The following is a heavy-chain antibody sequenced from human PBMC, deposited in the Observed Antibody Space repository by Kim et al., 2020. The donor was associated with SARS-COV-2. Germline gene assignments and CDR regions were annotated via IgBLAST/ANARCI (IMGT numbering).Heavy chain of an antibody. V-gene: IGHV4-59*08. CDR3: ARYIAVSPFDP. Sequence: SETLSLTCTVSGGSISSYYWSWIRQPPGKGLEWIGYIYYSGSTNYNPSLKSRVTISVDTSKNQFSLKLSSVTAADTVVYYCARYIAVSPFDPWGQGTLVTVSS. D-gene: IGHD6-19*01. CDR1: GGSISSYY. CDR2: IYYSGST. J-gene: IGHJ5*02.